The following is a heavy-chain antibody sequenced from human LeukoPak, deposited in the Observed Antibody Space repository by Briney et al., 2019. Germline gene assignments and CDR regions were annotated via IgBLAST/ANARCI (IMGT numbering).Heavy chain of an antibody. CDR1: GFTFSSYG. D-gene: IGHD2-2*01. J-gene: IGHJ1*01. Sequence: GSLRLSCAASGFTFSSYGMHWVRQAPGKGLGWVAVIWYDGSNKYYADSVKGRFTISRDNSKNTLYLQMNSLRAEDTAVYYCARGRPYCSSTSCFYFQHWGQGTLVTVSS. CDR2: IWYDGSNK. CDR3: ARGRPYCSSTSCFYFQH. V-gene: IGHV3-30*19.